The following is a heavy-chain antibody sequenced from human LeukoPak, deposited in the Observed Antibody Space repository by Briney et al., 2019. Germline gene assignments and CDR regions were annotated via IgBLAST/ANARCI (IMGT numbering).Heavy chain of an antibody. CDR3: ARDPRGSEYSHFDS. CDR2: IKQDGSEK. Sequence: GGSLRLSCAASGFSLGTYYMSWVHQAPGKGLEWVANIKQDGSEKHYVDSVKGRFTISRDNSKNSLYLQMSSLRAEDTAVYYCARDPRGSEYSHFDSWGQGTLVTVSS. CDR1: GFSLGTYY. D-gene: IGHD3-10*01. V-gene: IGHV3-7*01. J-gene: IGHJ4*02.